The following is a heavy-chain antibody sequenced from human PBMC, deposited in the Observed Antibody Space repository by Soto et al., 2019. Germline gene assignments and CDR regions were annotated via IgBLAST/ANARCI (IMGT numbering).Heavy chain of an antibody. CDR2: VHHSWGS. CDR1: GDSISSYY. J-gene: IGHJ6*02. V-gene: IGHV4-59*08. Sequence: QVQLQESGSGLVKPSETLSLSCTVSGDSISSYYWSWFRQSPGKRMEWIGYVHHSWGSSYNPSLQSRVAISLDTSKSQFSLKVTSVTATDTAVYYCARHGFGPLHGLVDVWGQGTTVTVSS. CDR3: ARHGFGPLHGLVDV. D-gene: IGHD3-10*01.